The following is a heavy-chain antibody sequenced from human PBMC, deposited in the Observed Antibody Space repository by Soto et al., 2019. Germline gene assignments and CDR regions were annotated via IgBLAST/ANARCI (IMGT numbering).Heavy chain of an antibody. J-gene: IGHJ4*02. V-gene: IGHV3-23*01. CDR2: IAPIGYST. CDR3: VSWVSPHFDY. CDR1: GLTFRNHA. Sequence: EVQLLESGGGLVQPGGSLRLSCAVSGLTFRNHAMSWVRQAPGKGLEWVSTIAPIGYSTHYAGSVEGRFTISRDDSKSTLELQMTSLRADDTAVYYCVSWVSPHFDYWGQGTLVSVSS. D-gene: IGHD2-8*01.